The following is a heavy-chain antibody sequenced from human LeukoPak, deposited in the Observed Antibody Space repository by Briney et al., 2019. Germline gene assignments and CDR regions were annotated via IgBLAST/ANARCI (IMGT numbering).Heavy chain of an antibody. Sequence: GGSLRLSCVASGFTFGKYWMSWVRQAPGKGLEWVANIKLDGSEKNYVDSVKGRFTISRDNTKNSLYLQMNSLRVGDTAVFYCARDQYDTWSRRGNFDSWGQGTLVIVSS. V-gene: IGHV3-7*03. J-gene: IGHJ4*02. CDR2: IKLDGSEK. CDR3: ARDQYDTWSRRGNFDS. D-gene: IGHD3-3*01. CDR1: GFTFGKYW.